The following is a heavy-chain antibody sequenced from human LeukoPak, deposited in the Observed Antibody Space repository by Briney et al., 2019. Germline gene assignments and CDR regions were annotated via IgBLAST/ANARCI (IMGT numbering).Heavy chain of an antibody. D-gene: IGHD3-22*01. CDR3: ARATRTYYYDSSGYSPFDY. Sequence: SETLSLTCTVSGGSISSSSYYWGWIRQPPGKGLEWIGSIYYSGSTYYNPSLKGRVTISVDTSKNQFSLKLSPVTAADTAVYYCARATRTYYYDSSGYSPFDYWGQGTLVTVSS. CDR1: GGSISSSSYY. CDR2: IYYSGST. V-gene: IGHV4-39*07. J-gene: IGHJ4*02.